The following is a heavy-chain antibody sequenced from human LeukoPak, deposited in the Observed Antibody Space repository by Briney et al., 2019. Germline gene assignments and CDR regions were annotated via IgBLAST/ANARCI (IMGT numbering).Heavy chain of an antibody. D-gene: IGHD3-10*01. V-gene: IGHV1-2*02. CDR2: INPNSGGT. Sequence: ASVKVSCKASGYTFTGYYMHWVRQAPGQGLEWMGWINPNSGGTNYAQKFQGRVTMTRDTSISTVYMELTRLTSDDTAVYYCARDGSGSGNSDLDYWGQGTLVTVSS. CDR1: GYTFTGYY. J-gene: IGHJ4*02. CDR3: ARDGSGSGNSDLDY.